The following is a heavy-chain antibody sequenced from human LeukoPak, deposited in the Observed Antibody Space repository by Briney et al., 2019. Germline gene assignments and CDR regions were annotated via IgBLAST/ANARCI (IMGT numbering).Heavy chain of an antibody. D-gene: IGHD2-2*01. V-gene: IGHV4-30-2*01. CDR2: IYHSGST. CDR3: AREARDCSSTSCYVWFDP. Sequence: SETLSLTCTVSGGSISSGGYYWSWIRQPPGKGLEWIGYIYHSGSTYYNPSLKSRVTISVDRSKNQFSLKLSSVTAADTAVYYCAREARDCSSTSCYVWFDPWGQGTLVTVSS. CDR1: GGSISSGGYY. J-gene: IGHJ5*02.